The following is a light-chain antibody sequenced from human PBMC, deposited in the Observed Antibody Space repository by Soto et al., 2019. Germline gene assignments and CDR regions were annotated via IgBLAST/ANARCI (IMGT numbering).Light chain of an antibody. V-gene: IGLV6-57*01. CDR1: GGSIASNY. J-gene: IGLJ3*02. Sequence: NFMLTQPHSVSGSPGKTITISCTRSGGSIASNYVQWYQQRPGSSPTTVIYEDDRRPSGVPDRFSGSIDSSSNSASLTISGLRTEDEATYFCQSFDSSDQVFGGGTKVTVL. CDR3: QSFDSSDQV. CDR2: EDD.